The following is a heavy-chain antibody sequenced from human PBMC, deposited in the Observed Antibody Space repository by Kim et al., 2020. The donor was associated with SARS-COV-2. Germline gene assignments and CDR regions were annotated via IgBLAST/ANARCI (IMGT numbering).Heavy chain of an antibody. CDR2: IYYSGST. J-gene: IGHJ6*02. Sequence: SETLSLTCTVSGGSVSSGSYYWSWIRQPPGKGLEWIGYIYYSGSTNYNPSLKSRVTISVDTSKNQFSLKLSSVTAADTAVYYCASQFHNAGYSSSWYVGTYYSMDVWGQGTTVTVS. D-gene: IGHD6-13*01. CDR3: ASQFHNAGYSSSWYVGTYYSMDV. CDR1: GGSVSSGSYY. V-gene: IGHV4-61*01.